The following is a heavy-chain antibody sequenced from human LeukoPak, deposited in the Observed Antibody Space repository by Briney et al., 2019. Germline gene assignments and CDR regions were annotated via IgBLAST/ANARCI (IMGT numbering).Heavy chain of an antibody. Sequence: GGSLRLSCAASGFTFSDYYMTWIRQAPGKGLEWVSYISSSDNTIYYADSVKGRFTISRDNAKNSLYLQMNSLRAEDTAVYYCARGRTMVRGVIPYYFDYWGQGTLVTVSS. CDR1: GFTFSDYY. CDR3: ARGRTMVRGVIPYYFDY. J-gene: IGHJ4*02. CDR2: ISSSDNTI. V-gene: IGHV3-11*04. D-gene: IGHD3-10*01.